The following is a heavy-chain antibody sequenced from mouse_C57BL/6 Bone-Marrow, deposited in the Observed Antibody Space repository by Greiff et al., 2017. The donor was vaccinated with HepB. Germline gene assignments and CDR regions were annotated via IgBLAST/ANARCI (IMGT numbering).Heavy chain of an antibody. CDR2: IDPANGNT. J-gene: IGHJ4*01. V-gene: IGHV14-3*01. CDR3: ARPGVYYYGSSYAMDY. Sequence: EVQRVESVAELVRPGASVKLSCTASGFNIKNTYMHWVKQRPEQGLEWIGRIDPANGNTKYAPKFQGKATITADTSSNTAYLQLSSLTSEDTAIYYCARPGVYYYGSSYAMDYWGQGTSVTVSS. D-gene: IGHD1-1*01. CDR1: GFNIKNTY.